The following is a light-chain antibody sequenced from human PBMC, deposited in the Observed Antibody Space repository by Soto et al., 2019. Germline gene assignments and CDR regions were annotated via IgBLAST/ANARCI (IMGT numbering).Light chain of an antibody. Sequence: DIQMTQSPSSVSASVGDRVTITCRASQGIKNWLAWYQQKPGQAPNLLIYAASSLQSGVPSRFSGRGSGTDFILTISNLQPEHFATYYCQQANIFPYSFGQGTKLEIK. J-gene: IGKJ2*03. CDR2: AAS. CDR3: QQANIFPYS. V-gene: IGKV1-12*01. CDR1: QGIKNW.